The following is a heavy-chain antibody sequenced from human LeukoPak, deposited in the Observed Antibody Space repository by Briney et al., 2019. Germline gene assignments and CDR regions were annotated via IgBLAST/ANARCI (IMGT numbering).Heavy chain of an antibody. Sequence: PGGSLRLSCAASGFTFSSYGMHWVRQAPGKGLEWVAFIRYDGSNKYYADSVKGRFTISRDNSKNTLYLQMNSLRAEDTAVYYCAKGYYVDTAMVFDYWGQGTLVTVSS. CDR2: IRYDGSNK. CDR3: AKGYYVDTAMVFDY. J-gene: IGHJ4*02. CDR1: GFTFSSYG. D-gene: IGHD5-18*01. V-gene: IGHV3-30*02.